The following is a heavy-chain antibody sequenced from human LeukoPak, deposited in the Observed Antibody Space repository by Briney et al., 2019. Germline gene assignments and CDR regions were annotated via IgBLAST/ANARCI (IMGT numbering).Heavy chain of an antibody. CDR3: ARDFGGDDYNS. D-gene: IGHD5-24*01. CDR2: IWFDESNK. V-gene: IGHV3-33*01. Sequence: AGGSLRLSCVASGFTFSDYGMHGVRQAPGKGLEWVVVIWFDESNKYYADSVKGRFTISRDNSKNTLYLQMNSLRVEDTAVYYCARDFGGDDYNSWGQGTLVTVSS. J-gene: IGHJ4*02. CDR1: GFTFSDYG.